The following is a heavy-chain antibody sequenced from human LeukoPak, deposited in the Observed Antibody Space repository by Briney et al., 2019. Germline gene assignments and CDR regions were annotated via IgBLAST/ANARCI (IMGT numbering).Heavy chain of an antibody. D-gene: IGHD1-14*01. Sequence: SQTLSLTCTVSGGSISSGGYYWSWIRQPPGKGLEWIGYIYHSGSTYYNPSLKSRVTISVDRSKNQFSLKLSSVTAADTAVYYCARPHSRYRKAWFDPWGQGTLVTVSS. V-gene: IGHV4-30-2*01. J-gene: IGHJ5*02. CDR2: IYHSGST. CDR3: ARPHSRYRKAWFDP. CDR1: GGSISSGGYY.